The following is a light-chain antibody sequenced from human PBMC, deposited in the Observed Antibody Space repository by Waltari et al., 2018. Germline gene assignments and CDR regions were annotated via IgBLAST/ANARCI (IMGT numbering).Light chain of an antibody. V-gene: IGLV2-8*01. Sequence: QSALTQPPSASGPPAQSVTIPCTGTSNDIGGYLFVPWYQQHPGKAPKLMLYEVTNRPSGVPDRFSGSKSGNTASLTVSGLQAEDEAEYYCASYASYNTLVFGGGTKLTVL. CDR1: SNDIGGYLF. CDR2: EVT. CDR3: ASYASYNTLV. J-gene: IGLJ2*01.